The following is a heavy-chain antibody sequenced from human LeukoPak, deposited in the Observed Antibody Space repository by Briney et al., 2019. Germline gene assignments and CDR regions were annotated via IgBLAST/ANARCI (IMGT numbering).Heavy chain of an antibody. D-gene: IGHD1-26*01. J-gene: IGHJ4*02. Sequence: GESLKISCKGSGYSFTSYWIGWVRQMPGKGLEWMGIIYPGDSDTRYSPSFQGQVTISADKSISTAYLQWSSLKASDTAMYYCASGSAWDGSYREYYFDYWGQGTLVTVSS. CDR1: GYSFTSYW. CDR2: IYPGDSDT. V-gene: IGHV5-51*01. CDR3: ASGSAWDGSYREYYFDY.